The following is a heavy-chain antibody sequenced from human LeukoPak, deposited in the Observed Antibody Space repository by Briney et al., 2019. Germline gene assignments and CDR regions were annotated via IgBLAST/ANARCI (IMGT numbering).Heavy chain of an antibody. Sequence: GGSLRLSCAASGFTFSRYSMKWVRQAPGKGLEWVSYISSSSSTIYYADSVKGRFTISRDNAKNSLYLQMNSLRAEDTAVYYCAREYYDFWSGYPLYYMDVWGKGTTVTVSS. CDR3: AREYYDFWSGYPLYYMDV. V-gene: IGHV3-48*04. J-gene: IGHJ6*03. CDR1: GFTFSRYS. CDR2: ISSSSSTI. D-gene: IGHD3-3*01.